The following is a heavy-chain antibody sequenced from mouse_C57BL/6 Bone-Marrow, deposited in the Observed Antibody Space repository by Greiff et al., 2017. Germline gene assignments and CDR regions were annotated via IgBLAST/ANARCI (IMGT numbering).Heavy chain of an antibody. Sequence: EVHLVESGGGLVKPGGSLKLSCAASGFTFSSYAMSWVRQTPEKRLEWVATISDGGSYTYYPDNVKGRFTISRDNAKNNLYLQISHLKSEDTAMYYCARCYYFDYWGQGTTLTVSS. CDR2: ISDGGSYT. J-gene: IGHJ2*01. CDR1: GFTFSSYA. V-gene: IGHV5-4*01. CDR3: ARCYYFDY.